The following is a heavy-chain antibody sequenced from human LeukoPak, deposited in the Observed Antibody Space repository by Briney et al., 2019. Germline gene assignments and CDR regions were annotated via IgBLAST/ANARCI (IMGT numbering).Heavy chain of an antibody. CDR3: ARDKYSSSWFADS. CDR2: INSRSSYI. V-gene: IGHV3-21*01. J-gene: IGHJ4*02. CDR1: GFTFRNYS. Sequence: GGSLRLSCAASGFTFRNYSMQWVRQAPGKGLEWVSSINSRSSYIHYADSVKGRFTISRDNAKNLLFLQMNSLRAEDTAVYYCARDKYSSSWFADSWGQGTPVTVSS. D-gene: IGHD2-2*01.